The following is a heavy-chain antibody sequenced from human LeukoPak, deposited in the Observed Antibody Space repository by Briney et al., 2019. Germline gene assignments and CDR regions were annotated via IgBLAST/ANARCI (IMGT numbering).Heavy chain of an antibody. CDR1: GGTFSSYA. V-gene: IGHV1-69*06. Sequence: ASVKVSCKASGGTFSSYAIGWVRQAPGQGLEWMGGIIPIFGTANYAQKFQGRVTITADKSTSTAYMELSSLRSEDTAVYYCARGYVGATRDYYYYMDVWGKGTTVTVSS. D-gene: IGHD1-26*01. J-gene: IGHJ6*03. CDR3: ARGYVGATRDYYYYMDV. CDR2: IIPIFGTA.